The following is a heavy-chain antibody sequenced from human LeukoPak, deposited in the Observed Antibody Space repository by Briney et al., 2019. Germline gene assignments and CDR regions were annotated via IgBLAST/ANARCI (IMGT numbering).Heavy chain of an antibody. CDR2: IYSSGST. J-gene: IGHJ4*02. CDR1: GGSISSYY. V-gene: IGHV4-4*09. CDR3: ARTYRSSSHFDY. D-gene: IGHD6-6*01. Sequence: SETLSLTCTVSGGSISSYYWSWIRQPPGKGLEWIGYIYSSGSTNYNPSLKSRVTISVDTSKNQFSLKLSSVPAAETAVYYCARTYRSSSHFDYWGQGTLVTVSS.